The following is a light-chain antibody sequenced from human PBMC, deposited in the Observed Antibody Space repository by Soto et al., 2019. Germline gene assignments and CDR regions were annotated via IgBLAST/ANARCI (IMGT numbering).Light chain of an antibody. CDR1: SSDVGGYNY. V-gene: IGLV2-11*01. J-gene: IGLJ3*02. CDR3: CSYAGSYIVM. Sequence: QSALTQPRSVSGSPGQSVTISCTGTSSDVGGYNYVSWYQQHPGKVPKLMIFDVSKRPSGVPDRFSGSKSGNTASLTISGLQAEDEADYHCCSYAGSYIVMFGGGTKPTVL. CDR2: DVS.